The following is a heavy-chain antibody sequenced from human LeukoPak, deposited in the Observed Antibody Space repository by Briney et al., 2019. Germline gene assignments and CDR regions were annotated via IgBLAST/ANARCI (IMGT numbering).Heavy chain of an antibody. Sequence: ASVKVSCKASGGTFSSYAISWVRQAPGQGLEWMGWINAGNGNTKYSQKFQGRVTITRDTSASTVYMELSSLRSEDTAVYYCARHRPRHGDTADYWGQGTLVTVSS. CDR3: ARHRPRHGDTADY. V-gene: IGHV1-3*01. CDR2: INAGNGNT. D-gene: IGHD5-18*01. CDR1: GGTFSSYA. J-gene: IGHJ4*02.